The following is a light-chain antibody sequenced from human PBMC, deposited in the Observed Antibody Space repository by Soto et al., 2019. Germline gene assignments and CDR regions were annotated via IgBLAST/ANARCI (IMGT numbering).Light chain of an antibody. CDR1: RSVSNNY. V-gene: IGKV3-20*01. CDR3: QQYSSSPPEFT. CDR2: GAS. Sequence: ENVFTQSPGTLSLSPGERATLSCRASRSVSNNYLAWYQQKPGQAPRLLIYGASNRATGIPDRFSGSGSGTDFTLTISRLEPEDFALYYCQQYSSSPPEFTFGPGTKVDIK. J-gene: IGKJ3*01.